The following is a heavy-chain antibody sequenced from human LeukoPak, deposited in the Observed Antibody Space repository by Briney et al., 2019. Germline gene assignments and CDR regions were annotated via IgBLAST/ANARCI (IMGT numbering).Heavy chain of an antibody. J-gene: IGHJ5*02. CDR1: GFAFHTSA. D-gene: IGHD3-3*01. CDR3: AAQRGASLHDFWSTRLFDP. V-gene: IGHV1-58*02. Sequence: ASVKVSCKASGFAFHTSAMQWVRQARGQRLEWIGWIVLGSGNTVYSHKFHDRVIITRDMSTSTVYMELDSLGSEDTAVYYCAAQRGASLHDFWSTRLFDPWGQGTLVTVSS. CDR2: IVLGSGNT.